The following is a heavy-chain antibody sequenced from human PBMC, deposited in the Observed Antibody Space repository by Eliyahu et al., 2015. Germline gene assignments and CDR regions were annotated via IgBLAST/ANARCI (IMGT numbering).Heavy chain of an antibody. CDR1: GSPSGFTFSTSN. CDR2: IVVGSGDT. V-gene: IGHV1-58*02. J-gene: IGHJ5*02. D-gene: IGHD3-10*01. Sequence: QMQVVQXGPEVKKPGTSVKVSCKASGSPSGFTFSTSNIQWVRQARGQGLVWIGWIVVGSGDTAYAQKFQERVTITRDMSTGTAYMELSSLRSEDTAVYYCAADPGNLDTLDHWGQGTLVTVSS. CDR3: AADPGNLDTLDH.